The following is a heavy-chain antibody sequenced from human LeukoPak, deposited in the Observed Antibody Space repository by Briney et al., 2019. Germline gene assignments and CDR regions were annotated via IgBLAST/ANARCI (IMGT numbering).Heavy chain of an antibody. CDR1: GGHFRCYF. V-gene: IGHV4-59*12. J-gene: IGHJ4*02. Sequence: PDTLSLICSLSGGHFRCYFRRWIRQPPGKGLQWIGFIYYNGNTNYNPSLKSRVTISVDTSKNQFSLRLSSVTAADTAVYYCARDLGFWSGPDYWGQGTLVTVSS. CDR3: ARDLGFWSGPDY. CDR2: IYYNGNT. D-gene: IGHD3-3*01.